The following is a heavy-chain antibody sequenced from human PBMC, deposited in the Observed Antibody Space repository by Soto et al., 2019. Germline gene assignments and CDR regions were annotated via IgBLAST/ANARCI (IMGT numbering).Heavy chain of an antibody. CDR2: IIPIFATA. CDR3: AQCLLGVNYYYGMDV. D-gene: IGHD3-16*01. J-gene: IGHJ6*02. CDR1: GCTFSSYA. V-gene: IGHV1-69*12. Sequence: QVQLVQSGAEVKKPGSSVKVSCKASGCTFSSYAINWVRQAPGQGLEWMGGIIPIFATAAYAQKFQGRVTIAADESTSTAYMELRSLRSADTAVYYCAQCLLGVNYYYGMDVVGQGTTVTVSS.